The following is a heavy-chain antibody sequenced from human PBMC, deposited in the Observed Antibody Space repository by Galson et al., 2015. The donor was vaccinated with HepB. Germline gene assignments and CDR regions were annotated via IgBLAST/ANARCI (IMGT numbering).Heavy chain of an antibody. J-gene: IGHJ6*03. CDR2: ISGSGGST. D-gene: IGHD3-3*01. CDR3: AKHNQQETTTTYYDFWSGYSQYYYYYYMDV. Sequence: SLRLSCAASGFTFSSYAMSWVRQAPGKGLEWVSAISGSGGSTYYADSVKGRFTISRDNSKNTLYLQMNSLRAEDTAVYYCAKHNQQETTTTYYDFWSGYSQYYYYYYMDVWGKGTTVTVSS. CDR1: GFTFSSYA. V-gene: IGHV3-23*01.